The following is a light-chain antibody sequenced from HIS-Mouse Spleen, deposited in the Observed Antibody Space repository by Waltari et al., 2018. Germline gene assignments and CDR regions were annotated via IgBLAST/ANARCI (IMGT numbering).Light chain of an antibody. CDR1: SSNIGSNY. CDR2: RNN. Sequence: QSVLTQPPSASWTPGQRVTISCSGSSSNIGSNYVYWYQHLPGTAPKLLIYRNNQRPSGLPDRFSGSKSGTSASLAISGLRSEDEADYYCAAWDDSLSGWVFGGGTKLTVL. J-gene: IGLJ3*02. CDR3: AAWDDSLSGWV. V-gene: IGLV1-47*01.